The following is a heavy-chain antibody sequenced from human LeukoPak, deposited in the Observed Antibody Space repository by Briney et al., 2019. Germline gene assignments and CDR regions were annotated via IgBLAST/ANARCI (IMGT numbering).Heavy chain of an antibody. V-gene: IGHV4-39*01. CDR2: IYYSGST. J-gene: IGHJ1*01. Sequence: PSETLSLTCTVSGGSISSSSYYWGWIRQPPGKGLEWIGSIYYSGSTYYNPSLKSRVTISVDTSKNQFSLKLSSVTAADTAVYYCARLGAGSGSYYELAEYFQHWGQGTLVTVSS. D-gene: IGHD1-26*01. CDR1: GGSISSSSYY. CDR3: ARLGAGSGSYYELAEYFQH.